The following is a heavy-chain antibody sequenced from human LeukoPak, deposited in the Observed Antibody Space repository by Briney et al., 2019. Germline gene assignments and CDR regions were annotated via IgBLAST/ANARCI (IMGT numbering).Heavy chain of an antibody. J-gene: IGHJ4*02. V-gene: IGHV4-59*01. CDR3: ARALGGYYDILTGYPSYFDY. Sequence: PSETLSLTCTVSGGSISSYYWSWIRQPPGKGLEWIGYIYYSGSTNYNPSLKSRVTISVDTSKNQFSLKLSSVTAADTAVYYCARALGGYYDILTGYPSYFDYWGQGTLVTVSS. CDR2: IYYSGST. CDR1: GGSISSYY. D-gene: IGHD3-9*01.